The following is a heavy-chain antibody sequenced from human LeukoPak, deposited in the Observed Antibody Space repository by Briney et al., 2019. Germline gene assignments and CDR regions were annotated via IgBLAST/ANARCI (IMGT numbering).Heavy chain of an antibody. J-gene: IGHJ4*02. CDR1: GYTFTGYY. CDR3: ARAARDYTPWY. D-gene: IGHD4-11*01. CDR2: INPNSGGT. Sequence: ASVKVSCKASGYTFTGYYMHWVRQAPGQGLEWMGWINPNSGGTNYAQTFQGRVTMTRDTSISTAYMELSRLRSDDTAVYYCARAARDYTPWYWGQGTLVTVSS. V-gene: IGHV1-2*02.